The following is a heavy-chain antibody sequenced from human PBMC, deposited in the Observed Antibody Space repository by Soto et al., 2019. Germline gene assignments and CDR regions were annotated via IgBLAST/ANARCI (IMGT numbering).Heavy chain of an antibody. D-gene: IGHD3-10*01. V-gene: IGHV3-74*01. CDR1: GFTFGNYW. CDR3: ARDRALWSPDY. CDR2: VNPDGSGA. J-gene: IGHJ4*02. Sequence: GGSLRLSCAASGFTFGNYWMHWVRQAPGKGLVWVSRVNPDGSGATYADSVKGRFTISRDNAKNTLYLQMNSLRGDDTAVYYCARDRALWSPDYWGQGTLVTVSS.